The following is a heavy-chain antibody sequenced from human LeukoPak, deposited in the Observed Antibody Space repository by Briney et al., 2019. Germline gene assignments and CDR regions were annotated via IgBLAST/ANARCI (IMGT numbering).Heavy chain of an antibody. J-gene: IGHJ4*02. CDR3: AKDSLEVDCSSTSCYQHDYGDY. D-gene: IGHD2-2*01. CDR1: GFTFSSYG. Sequence: GGSLRLSCAASGFTFSSYGMHWVRQAPGKGLEWVAFIRYDGSNKYYADSVKGRFTISRDNSKNTLYLQMNSLRAEDTAVYYCAKDSLEVDCSSTSCYQHDYGDYWGQGTLVTVST. V-gene: IGHV3-30*02. CDR2: IRYDGSNK.